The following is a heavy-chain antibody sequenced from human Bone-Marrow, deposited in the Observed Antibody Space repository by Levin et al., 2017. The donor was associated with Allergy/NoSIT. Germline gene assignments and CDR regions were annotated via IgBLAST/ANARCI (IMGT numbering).Heavy chain of an antibody. D-gene: IGHD6-6*01. V-gene: IGHV3-11*01. J-gene: IGHJ6*02. Sequence: GGSLRLSCTASGFTFSDYYMTWIRQAPGKGLEWVSYISGNMKTIYSADSVKGRFTISRDNAKKSLYLQMTSLTVEDTAVYYCARGGLSARPFGMDVWGQGTMVTVSS. CDR1: GFTFSDYY. CDR3: ARGGLSARPFGMDV. CDR2: ISGNMKTI.